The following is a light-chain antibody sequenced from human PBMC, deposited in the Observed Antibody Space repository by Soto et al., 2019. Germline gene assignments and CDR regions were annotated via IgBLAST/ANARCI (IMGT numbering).Light chain of an antibody. Sequence: QSVLTQPPSVSGAPGQRVTISCTGSSSNIGAGYDVHWYQQLPGTAPKLLMYGNSNRPSGVPDRFSGSKSGTSASLAITGLQAEDEADYYGQSYDSSLRGVVFGGGTKLTVL. CDR1: SSNIGAGYD. CDR3: QSYDSSLRGVV. V-gene: IGLV1-40*01. CDR2: GNS. J-gene: IGLJ2*01.